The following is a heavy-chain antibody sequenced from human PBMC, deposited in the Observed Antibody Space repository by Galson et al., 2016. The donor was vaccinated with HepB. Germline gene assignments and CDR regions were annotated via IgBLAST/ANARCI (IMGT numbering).Heavy chain of an antibody. V-gene: IGHV3-30*03. CDR1: GLTFSSYG. D-gene: IGHD3-22*01. Sequence: SLRLSCAASGLTFSSYGMHWVRQAPGKGLEWMASLSYGGINQYYEDSAKGRFTISRDISENTLYLQINTLSAEDTAIYYCDAEYHDSAGYHGFQYWGQGTLVTVSS. CDR3: DAEYHDSAGYHGFQY. J-gene: IGHJ4*02. CDR2: LSYGGINQ.